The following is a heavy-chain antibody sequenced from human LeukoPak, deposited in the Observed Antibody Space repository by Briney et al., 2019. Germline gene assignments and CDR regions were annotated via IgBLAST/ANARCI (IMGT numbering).Heavy chain of an antibody. V-gene: IGHV4-59*01. CDR3: ARGLNRNDYGDYGY. D-gene: IGHD4-17*01. J-gene: IGHJ4*02. CDR1: GGSFSSYY. Sequence: SETLSLTCAVYGGSFSSYYWSWIRQPPGKGLEWIGYIYHTGSTSYNPSFKGRVTISVDTSKNQFSLKLSSVTAADTAVYYCARGLNRNDYGDYGYWGQGTLVTVSS. CDR2: IYHTGST.